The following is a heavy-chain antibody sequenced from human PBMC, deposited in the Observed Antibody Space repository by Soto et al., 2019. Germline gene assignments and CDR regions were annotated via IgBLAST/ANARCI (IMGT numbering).Heavy chain of an antibody. CDR1: GFTFSDYD. CDR3: ARMGPRAARPSY. Sequence: PRGYLRISCAASGFTFSDYDMSWIRQSPGKGLEWVSFVSSSGTTMYFADSVKGRFTISRDNAKNSLYLQMNSLRAEDTAVYYCARMGPRAARPSYWGQGTLVTVSS. J-gene: IGHJ4*02. CDR2: VSSSGTTM. D-gene: IGHD6-6*01. V-gene: IGHV3-11*01.